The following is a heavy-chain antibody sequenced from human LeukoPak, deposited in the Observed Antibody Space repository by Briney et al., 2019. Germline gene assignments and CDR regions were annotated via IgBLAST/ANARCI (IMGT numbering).Heavy chain of an antibody. V-gene: IGHV3-9*01. Sequence: GGSLRLSCAASGFTFGDYAMHWVRQAPGKGLEWVPGISWNSGSIGYADSVKGRFTISRDNAKNSLYLQMNSLRAEDTALYYCAKDASLYWSGYGWFDPWGQGTLVTVSS. CDR2: ISWNSGSI. D-gene: IGHD3-3*01. J-gene: IGHJ5*02. CDR3: AKDASLYWSGYGWFDP. CDR1: GFTFGDYA.